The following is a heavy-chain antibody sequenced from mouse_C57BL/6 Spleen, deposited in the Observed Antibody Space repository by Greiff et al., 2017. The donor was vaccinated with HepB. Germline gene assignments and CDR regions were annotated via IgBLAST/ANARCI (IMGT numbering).Heavy chain of an antibody. J-gene: IGHJ3*01. D-gene: IGHD1-1*01. CDR1: GFTFSSYG. Sequence: EVHLVESGGDLVKPGGSLKLSCAASGFTFSSYGMSWVRQTPDKRLEWVATISSGGSYTYYPDSVKGRFTISRDNAKNTLYLQMSSLKSEDTAMYYCARPPITTVVEGEFAYWGQGTLVTVSA. V-gene: IGHV5-6*01. CDR3: ARPPITTVVEGEFAY. CDR2: ISSGGSYT.